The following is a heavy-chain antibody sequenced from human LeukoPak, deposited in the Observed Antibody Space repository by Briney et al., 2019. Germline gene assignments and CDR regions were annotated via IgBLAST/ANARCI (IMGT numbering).Heavy chain of an antibody. J-gene: IGHJ4*02. D-gene: IGHD5-18*01. CDR3: ARRLVDTVMIHPFDF. Sequence: SETLSLTCTVSGGSISTNRYYWGWIRQPPGKGLEWIGSIYYSGSTYYNPSLKSRVTISVDTPKNQFSLKLSSVTATDTAVYYCARRLVDTVMIHPFDFWGQGTLVTVSS. CDR2: IYYSGST. CDR1: GGSISTNRYY. V-gene: IGHV4-39*01.